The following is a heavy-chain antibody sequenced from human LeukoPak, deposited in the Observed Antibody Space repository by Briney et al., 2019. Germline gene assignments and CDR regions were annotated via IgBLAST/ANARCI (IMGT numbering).Heavy chain of an antibody. CDR1: GYNFTGYY. V-gene: IGHV1-2*02. Sequence: GASVKVSCKASGYNFTGYYMHWVRQAPGQGLEWMGWINPNSGGTNYAQKFQGRVTMTSDTSISTAYMELSRLRSDDTAVYYCARVGWGAAAGTEYFQHWGQGTLVTVSS. D-gene: IGHD6-13*01. J-gene: IGHJ1*01. CDR2: INPNSGGT. CDR3: ARVGWGAAAGTEYFQH.